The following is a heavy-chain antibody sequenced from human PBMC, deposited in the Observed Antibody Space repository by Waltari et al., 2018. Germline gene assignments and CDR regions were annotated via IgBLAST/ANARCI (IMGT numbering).Heavy chain of an antibody. CDR3: ASPLHGVSLSPNAFDI. V-gene: IGHV4-38-2*02. Sequence: QVQLQESGPGLVKPSETLSLTCTVSGYSLSRGYYWGWIRQPPGKGLEWIGRIYHSGSTNYNPSLKSRVTISVDTSKNQFSLKLSSVTAADTAVYYCASPLHGVSLSPNAFDIWGQGTMVTVSS. J-gene: IGHJ3*02. CDR1: GYSLSRGYY. CDR2: IYHSGST.